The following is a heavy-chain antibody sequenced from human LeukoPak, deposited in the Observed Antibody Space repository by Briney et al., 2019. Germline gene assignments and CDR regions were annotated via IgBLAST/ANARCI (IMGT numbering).Heavy chain of an antibody. V-gene: IGHV3-30*04. D-gene: IGHD5-18*01. J-gene: IGHJ6*04. CDR1: GFTFSSYA. CDR3: ARVVDTASSRYYYGMDV. CDR2: ISYDGSNK. Sequence: GGSLRLSCAASGFTFSSYAMHWVRQAPGKGLEWVAVISYDGSNKYYAESVKGRFTISRDNSKNTLYLQMNSLRAEDTAVYYCARVVDTASSRYYYGMDVWGKGTTVTVSS.